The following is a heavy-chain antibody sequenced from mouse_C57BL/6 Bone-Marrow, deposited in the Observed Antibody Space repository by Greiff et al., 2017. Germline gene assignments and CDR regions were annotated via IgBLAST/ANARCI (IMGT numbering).Heavy chain of an antibody. CDR3: AKDHYGSRDWYFDV. CDR1: GYTFTDYN. Sequence: EVQLQQSGPELVKPGASVKMSCKASGYTFTDYNMHWVKQSHGKSLEWIGYINPNNGGTSYNQKFKGKATLTVNKSSSTAYMELRSLTSEDAAVYYCAKDHYGSRDWYFDVWGTGTTVTVSS. D-gene: IGHD1-1*01. CDR2: INPNNGGT. V-gene: IGHV1-22*01. J-gene: IGHJ1*03.